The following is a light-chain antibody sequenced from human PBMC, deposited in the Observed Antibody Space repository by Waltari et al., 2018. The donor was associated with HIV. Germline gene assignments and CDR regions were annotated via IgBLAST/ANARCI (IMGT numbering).Light chain of an antibody. Sequence: QSALTQPASMSGSPGQSITISCTGTSRDIGDYNYVSWYQQHPGKAPKLIIYEVSNRPSGVSNRFSGSKSGNTASLTSSGLQAEDEADYYCSSFRTGATLVFGGGTKLTVL. CDR2: EVS. CDR3: SSFRTGATLV. V-gene: IGLV2-14*01. CDR1: SRDIGDYNY. J-gene: IGLJ3*02.